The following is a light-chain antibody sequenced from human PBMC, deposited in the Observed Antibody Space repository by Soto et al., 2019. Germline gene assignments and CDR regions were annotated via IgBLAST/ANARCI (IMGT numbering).Light chain of an antibody. CDR2: AAS. Sequence: DIQLTQSPSFLSASVGDRVTITCRASQGISSYLAWYQQKPGKAPKLLIYAASTLQSGVPSRFSGSGSGTEFTLTISSLQLEDFATFYCQQLNSYPLFPFGPGTKVDIK. CDR3: QQLNSYPLFP. V-gene: IGKV1-9*01. J-gene: IGKJ3*01. CDR1: QGISSY.